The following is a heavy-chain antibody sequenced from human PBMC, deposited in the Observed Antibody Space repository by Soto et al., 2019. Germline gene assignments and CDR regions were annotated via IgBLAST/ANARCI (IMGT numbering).Heavy chain of an antibody. CDR1: GYTFTSYD. CDR3: ARGPSGDCSSTSCYGLGYYYYYYGMDV. J-gene: IGHJ6*02. CDR2: MNPNSGNT. D-gene: IGHD2-2*01. V-gene: IGHV1-8*01. Sequence: ASVKVSCKASGYTFTSYDINWVRQATGQGLEWMGWMNPNSGNTGYAQKFQGRVTMTRNTSISTAYMELSSLRSEDTAVYYCARGPSGDCSSTSCYGLGYYYYYYGMDVWAQGTTVTVSS.